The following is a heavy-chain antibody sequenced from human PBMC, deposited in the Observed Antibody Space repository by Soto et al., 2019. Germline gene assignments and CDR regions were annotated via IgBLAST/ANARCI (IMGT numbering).Heavy chain of an antibody. V-gene: IGHV1-2*02. CDR1: EYTFTDNY. J-gene: IGHJ4*02. CDR2: LNHNSGAT. Sequence: ASVKVSCKTSEYTFTDNYIYWIRQAPGQGLEWMGWLNHNSGATDFAQRFQGRVTLTSDTSISTAYMELNRLTSDDTTVFYCARQSCGSTSCFYDYWGPGTLVTVSS. CDR3: ARQSCGSTSCFYDY. D-gene: IGHD2-2*01.